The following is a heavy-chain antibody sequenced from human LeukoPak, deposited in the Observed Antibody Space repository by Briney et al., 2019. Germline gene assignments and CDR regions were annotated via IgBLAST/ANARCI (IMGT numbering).Heavy chain of an antibody. CDR1: GGSVSSGVYF. V-gene: IGHV4-61*08. CDR2: VYYSGST. CDR3: ARADYGGNSAAFNI. J-gene: IGHJ3*02. Sequence: SETLSLTCTVSGGSVSSGVYFWSWIRQPPGKGLEWIGYVYYSGSTSYNPSLKGRVTISIDTSKNQFSLNLTSVTAADTAVYYCARADYGGNSAAFNIWGQGTMVTVSS. D-gene: IGHD4-23*01.